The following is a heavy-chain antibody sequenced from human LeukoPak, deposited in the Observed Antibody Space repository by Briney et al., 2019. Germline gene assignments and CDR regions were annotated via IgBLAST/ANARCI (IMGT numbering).Heavy chain of an antibody. J-gene: IGHJ4*02. D-gene: IGHD5-18*01. CDR3: ATGHSYGYDY. CDR2: VKGDGRTA. Sequence: GGSLRLSCAASGLTFSDYWMHWVRQPPGKGLVWVALVKGDGRTAIYADSVKGRFTISRDNAKNTLYLQMNSLRADDSGVYYCATGHSYGYDYWGQGVLVTVSS. CDR1: GLTFSDYW. V-gene: IGHV3-74*01.